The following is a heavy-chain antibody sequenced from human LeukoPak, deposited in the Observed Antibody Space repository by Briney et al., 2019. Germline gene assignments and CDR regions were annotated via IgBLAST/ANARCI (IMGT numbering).Heavy chain of an antibody. J-gene: IGHJ6*02. Sequence: GGSLRLSCAASGFTFSSYAMSWVRQAPGKGLEWVSAISGSGGSTYYADSVKGRFTISRDNSKNTLYLQMNSLRAEDTAVYYCAKGLRITIFGVVIPYYYYYGMDVWGQGTTVTVSS. CDR2: ISGSGGST. V-gene: IGHV3-23*01. CDR3: AKGLRITIFGVVIPYYYYYGMDV. CDR1: GFTFSSYA. D-gene: IGHD3-3*01.